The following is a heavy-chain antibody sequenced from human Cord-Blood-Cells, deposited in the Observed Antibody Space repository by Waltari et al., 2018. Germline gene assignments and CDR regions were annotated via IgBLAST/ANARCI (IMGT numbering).Heavy chain of an antibody. CDR2: TRNKANSYPT. V-gene: IGHV3-72*01. CDR3: ASVGATEY. Sequence: EVQLVESGGGLVQPGGSLRLSCAASGFTFSDHYMDWVRQAPGKGLEWVGRTRNKANSYPTEYAASVKGRFTISRDDSKNSLYQQMNSLKTEDTAVYYCASVGATEYWGQGTLVTVSS. D-gene: IGHD1-26*01. CDR1: GFTFSDHY. J-gene: IGHJ4*02.